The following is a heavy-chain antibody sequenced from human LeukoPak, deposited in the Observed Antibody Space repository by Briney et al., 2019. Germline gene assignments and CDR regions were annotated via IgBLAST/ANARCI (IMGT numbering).Heavy chain of an antibody. V-gene: IGHV3-21*01. CDR3: ASSLGLKGVATIIRGKYYFDY. CDR1: GFTFRDYA. Sequence: GGSLRLSCAASGFTFRDYAMHWVRQAPGKGLEWVSSISSSSSYIYYADSVKGRFTISRDNAKNSLYLQMNSLRAEDTAVYYCASSLGLKGVATIIRGKYYFDYWGQGTLVTVSS. J-gene: IGHJ4*02. D-gene: IGHD5-12*01. CDR2: ISSSSSYI.